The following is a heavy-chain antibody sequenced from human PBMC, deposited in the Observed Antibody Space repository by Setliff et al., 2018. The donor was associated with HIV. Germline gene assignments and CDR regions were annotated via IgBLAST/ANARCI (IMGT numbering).Heavy chain of an antibody. D-gene: IGHD3-22*01. V-gene: IGHV1-18*01. J-gene: IGHJ4*02. CDR1: GGTFSSYG. CDR3: ARFSLRLYDSSGYYFAPFDY. CDR2: ISAYNGNT. Sequence: ASVKVSCKASGGTFSSYGISWVRQAPGQGLEWMGWISAYNGNTKYAQKFQARVTMTTDTSTSTAYMELRSLRSDDTAVYYCARFSLRLYDSSGYYFAPFDYWGQGTLVTVSS.